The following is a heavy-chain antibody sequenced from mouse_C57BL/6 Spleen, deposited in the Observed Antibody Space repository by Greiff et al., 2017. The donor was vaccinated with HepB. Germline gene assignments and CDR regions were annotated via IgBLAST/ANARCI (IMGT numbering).Heavy chain of an antibody. J-gene: IGHJ4*01. CDR3: AKSSDYDYDGYAMDY. D-gene: IGHD2-4*01. Sequence: QVQLKESDAELVKPGASVKISCKVSGYTFTDHTIHWMKQRPEQGLEWIGYIYPRDGSTKYNEKFKGKATLTADKSSSTAYMQLNSLTSEDSAVYFCAKSSDYDYDGYAMDYWGQGTSVTVSS. CDR1: GYTFTDHT. V-gene: IGHV1-78*01. CDR2: IYPRDGST.